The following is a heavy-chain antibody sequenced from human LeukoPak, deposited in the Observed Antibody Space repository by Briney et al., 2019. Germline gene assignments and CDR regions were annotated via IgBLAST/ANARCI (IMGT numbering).Heavy chain of an antibody. D-gene: IGHD3-3*01. CDR3: ARGDRVRTNAFDI. CDR1: GYTFTSYD. V-gene: IGHV1-8*01. CDR2: TNPNSGNT. Sequence: ASVKVSCKASGYTFTSYDINWVRQATGQGLEWMGWTNPNSGNTGYAQKLQGRVTMTRNTSISTAYMELSSLRSEDTAVYYCARGDRVRTNAFDIWGQGTMVTVSS. J-gene: IGHJ3*02.